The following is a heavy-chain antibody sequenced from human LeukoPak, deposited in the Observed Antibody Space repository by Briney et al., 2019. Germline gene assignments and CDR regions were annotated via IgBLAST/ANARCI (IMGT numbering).Heavy chain of an antibody. Sequence: PGGSLRLSCAASGFTFSSYAMHWVRQAPGKGLEYVSAISSNGGSTYYANSVKGRFTISRDNSKNTLYLQMGSLRAEDMAVYYCARPYSSGWYYGYWGQGTLVTVSS. V-gene: IGHV3-64*01. CDR3: ARPYSSGWYYGY. CDR1: GFTFSSYA. CDR2: ISSNGGST. D-gene: IGHD6-19*01. J-gene: IGHJ4*02.